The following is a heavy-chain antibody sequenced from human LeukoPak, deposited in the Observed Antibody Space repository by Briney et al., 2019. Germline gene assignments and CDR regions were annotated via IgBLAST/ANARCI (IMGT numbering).Heavy chain of an antibody. J-gene: IGHJ4*02. CDR2: IYPGDSDP. Sequence: GEPLKISCKGSGYTFTTYWIGWARQMPGKGLEWMGIIYPGDSDPRYSPSFQGQVTISADTSISTAYLQWSSLKASDSAMYYCVRHGLGSSWFGFDYWGQGTLVTVSS. V-gene: IGHV5-51*01. CDR3: VRHGLGSSWFGFDY. D-gene: IGHD6-13*01. CDR1: GYTFTTYW.